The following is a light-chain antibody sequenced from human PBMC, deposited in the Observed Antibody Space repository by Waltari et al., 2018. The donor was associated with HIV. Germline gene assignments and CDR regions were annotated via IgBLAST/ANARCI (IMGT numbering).Light chain of an antibody. V-gene: IGKV1-39*01. Sequence: IQMTQSPSSLSASVGDKITITCLTSQSINNYLNWYQQKPGKAPKFLIYAESTLQSGVPSRFSGSGSGTDFTLTISSVQPEDFATYYCQESFSTSGTFGQGTKVDIK. CDR3: QESFSTSGT. CDR1: QSINNY. J-gene: IGKJ1*01. CDR2: AES.